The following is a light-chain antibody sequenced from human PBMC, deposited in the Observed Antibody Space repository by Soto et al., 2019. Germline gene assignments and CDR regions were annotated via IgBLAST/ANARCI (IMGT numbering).Light chain of an antibody. CDR1: SSDVGGYNY. J-gene: IGLJ2*01. CDR2: EVN. V-gene: IGLV2-8*01. Sequence: QSALTQPPSASGSPGQSVTISCTGTSSDVGGYNYVSWYQQHPGKDPKLMIYEVNKRPSGVPDRFSGYKSGNTASLTVSGLPAEDEADYYCSSYAGSSNLYVLFGGGTQLTVL. CDR3: SSYAGSSNLYVL.